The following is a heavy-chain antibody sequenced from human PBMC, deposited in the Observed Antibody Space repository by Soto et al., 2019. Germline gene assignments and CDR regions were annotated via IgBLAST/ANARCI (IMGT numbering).Heavy chain of an antibody. V-gene: IGHV1-69*02. D-gene: IGHD5-18*01. CDR3: ASGKAKGIQLWRRNDRFDY. J-gene: IGHJ4*02. Sequence: QVQLVQSGAEVKKPGSSVKVSCKASGGTFSSYTISWVRQAPGQGLEWMGRIIPILGIANYAQKFQGRVTITSDKSTSTSYMELSSLRSEDTAVYYCASGKAKGIQLWRRNDRFDYGGQGTLVAVSS. CDR1: GGTFSSYT. CDR2: IIPILGIA.